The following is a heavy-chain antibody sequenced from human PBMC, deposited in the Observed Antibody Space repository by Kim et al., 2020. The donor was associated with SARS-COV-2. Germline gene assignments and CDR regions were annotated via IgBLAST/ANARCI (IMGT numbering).Heavy chain of an antibody. J-gene: IGHJ4*02. CDR3: ARRIAAAGTPIGY. D-gene: IGHD6-13*01. Sequence: YAQKFQGRVTMTRNTSITTADMELSSLRSEDTAVYYCARRIAAAGTPIGYWGQGTLVTVSS. V-gene: IGHV1-8*01.